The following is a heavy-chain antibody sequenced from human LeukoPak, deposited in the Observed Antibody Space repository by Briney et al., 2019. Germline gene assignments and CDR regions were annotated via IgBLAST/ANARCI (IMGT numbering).Heavy chain of an antibody. CDR1: GGSISSSSYY. D-gene: IGHD1-20*01. CDR2: IYYSGST. V-gene: IGHV4-39*01. J-gene: IGHJ5*02. Sequence: SETLSLTCTVSGGSISSSSYYWGWIRQPPGKGLEWIGSIYYSGSTYYNPSLKSRVTISVDTSKNQFSLKLSSVTAADTAVYYCARQLSRLTGLPFDPWGQGTLVTVSS. CDR3: ARQLSRLTGLPFDP.